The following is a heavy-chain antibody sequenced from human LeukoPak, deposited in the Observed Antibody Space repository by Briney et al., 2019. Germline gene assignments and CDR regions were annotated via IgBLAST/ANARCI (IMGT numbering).Heavy chain of an antibody. J-gene: IGHJ4*02. D-gene: IGHD3-10*01. CDR1: GGSISSYY. V-gene: IGHV4-59*08. CDR3: ASMVRGAALDY. Sequence: PSEALSLTCTVSGGSISSYYWSWIRQPPGRGLEWIGYIYYSGSTNYNPSLKSRVPISVDPSKNQFSLKLSSVTAADTAVYYCASMVRGAALDYWGQGTLVTVSS. CDR2: IYYSGST.